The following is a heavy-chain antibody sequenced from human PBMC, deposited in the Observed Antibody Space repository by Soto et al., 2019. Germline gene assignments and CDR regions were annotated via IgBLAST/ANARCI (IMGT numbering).Heavy chain of an antibody. D-gene: IGHD6-13*01. V-gene: IGHV1-8*01. CDR3: ARERSAAGTGWFDP. Sequence: QVQLVQSGAEVKKPGASVKVSCKASGYTFTSYDINWVRQATGQGLEWMGWMNPNSGNTGYAQKFQGRVTMTRNTSISTAYIGLSSLRSEYTAVYYCARERSAAGTGWFDPWGQGTLVTVSS. CDR1: GYTFTSYD. J-gene: IGHJ5*02. CDR2: MNPNSGNT.